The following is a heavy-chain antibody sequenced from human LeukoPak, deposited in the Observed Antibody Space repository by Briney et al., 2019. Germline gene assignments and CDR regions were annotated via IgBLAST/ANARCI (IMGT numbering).Heavy chain of an antibody. CDR2: ISSVDDAT. Sequence: GGSLRLSCAASGFTFSSYAMSWVRQAPGKGLEWVSVISSVDDATYYADSVEGRFTISRDNSRNTMYLQINSLRAEDTAVYYCARDGYSSGWYPVDYWGQGTLVTVSS. CDR3: ARDGYSSGWYPVDY. CDR1: GFTFSSYA. V-gene: IGHV3-23*01. J-gene: IGHJ4*02. D-gene: IGHD6-19*01.